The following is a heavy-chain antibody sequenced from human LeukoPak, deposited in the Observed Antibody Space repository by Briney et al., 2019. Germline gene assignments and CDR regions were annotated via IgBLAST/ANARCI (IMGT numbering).Heavy chain of an antibody. CDR3: TSNGVYSSSSGPDY. J-gene: IGHJ4*02. CDR1: GFTFSDSA. CDR2: IRSKANGYAT. D-gene: IGHD6-6*01. V-gene: IGHV3-73*01. Sequence: GGSLRLSCAASGFTFSDSAMHWVRQASGKGLEWVGRIRSKANGYATAYAASVKGRFTVSRDDSKNTAYLQMDSLKTEDTAVYYCTSNGVYSSSSGPDYWGQGALVTVSS.